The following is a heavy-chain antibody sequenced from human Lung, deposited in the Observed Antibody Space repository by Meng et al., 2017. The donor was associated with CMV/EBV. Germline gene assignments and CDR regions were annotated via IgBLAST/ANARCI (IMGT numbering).Heavy chain of an antibody. CDR3: ARDRDLLGRGSFDF. CDR1: GVSVTYNSYY. Sequence: GSLRLXCTVSGVSVTYNSYYWSWIRQSPGKGLEWIGYIYVSKNTKYNTSLQSRVTMSVDTTKNQVFLKLSSVTAADTAVYYCARDRDLLGRGSFDFWGQGTXVTVSS. CDR2: IYVSKNT. D-gene: IGHD3/OR15-3a*01. J-gene: IGHJ3*01. V-gene: IGHV4-61*01.